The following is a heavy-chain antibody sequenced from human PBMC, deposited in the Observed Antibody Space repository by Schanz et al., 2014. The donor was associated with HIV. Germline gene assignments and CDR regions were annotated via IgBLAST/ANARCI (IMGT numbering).Heavy chain of an antibody. CDR1: GGTSSIYA. Sequence: QVQLVQSGAEVKKPGSSVKVACKASGGTSSIYAISWVRQAPGQGLEGMGIINPSGVTTAFAQKFQGRLTLTRDTSTNTVYMELTSLRSDDTAVYYCARRGPIAAIDFSLDPWGQGTLVTVSS. CDR3: ARRGPIAAIDFSLDP. CDR2: INPSGVTT. D-gene: IGHD6-13*01. V-gene: IGHV1-46*01. J-gene: IGHJ5*02.